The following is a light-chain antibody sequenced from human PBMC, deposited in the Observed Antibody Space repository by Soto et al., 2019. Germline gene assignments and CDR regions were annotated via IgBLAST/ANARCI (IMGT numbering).Light chain of an antibody. J-gene: IGKJ1*01. CDR2: AAS. Sequence: DIQMTQSPSSLSASLGDRVTITCRASQDIRNDLGWYQHKPGKAPKLLIYAASTLQSGVPSRFSGSGSGTEFTLTISSLQPDDFATYYCQQYNSYSPTFGQGTKVDIK. CDR3: QQYNSYSPT. V-gene: IGKV1-17*01. CDR1: QDIRND.